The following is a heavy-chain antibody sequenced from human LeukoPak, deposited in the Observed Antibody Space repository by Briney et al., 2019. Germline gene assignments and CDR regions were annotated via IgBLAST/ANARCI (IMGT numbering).Heavy chain of an antibody. J-gene: IGHJ4*02. CDR3: ARFYCSRTNCYFDY. Sequence: GGSLRLSCVASGFTFSTYTMDWVRQAPGKGLEYVSAISSNGGSTYYADSVNGRFTVSRDNSKSTLYLQMGSLRAEDMAVNYCARFYCSRTNCYFDYWGQGTLVTVSS. CDR1: GFTFSTYT. D-gene: IGHD2-2*01. V-gene: IGHV3-64*02. CDR2: ISSNGGST.